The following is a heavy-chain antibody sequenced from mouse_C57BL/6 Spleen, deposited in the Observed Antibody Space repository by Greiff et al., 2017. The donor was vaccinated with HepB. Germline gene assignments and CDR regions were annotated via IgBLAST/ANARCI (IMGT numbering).Heavy chain of an antibody. J-gene: IGHJ3*01. CDR3: ARWKGDSSGPFAY. CDR1: GYAFSSSW. D-gene: IGHD3-2*02. CDR2: INPGDGDT. V-gene: IGHV1-82*01. Sequence: QVQLQQSGPELVKPGASVKISCKASGYAFSSSWMNWVKQRPGKGLEWIGRINPGDGDTNYNGKFKGKATLTADKSSSTAYMQLSSLTSEDSAVYFCARWKGDSSGPFAYWGQGTLVTVSA.